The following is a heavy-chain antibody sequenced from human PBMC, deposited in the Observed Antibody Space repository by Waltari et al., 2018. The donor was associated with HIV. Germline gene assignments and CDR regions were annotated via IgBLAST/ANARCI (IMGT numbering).Heavy chain of an antibody. D-gene: IGHD5-18*01. CDR2: INPNSGGT. Sequence: QVQLVQSGAEVKKPGASVKVSCKASGYTLIGSYMHWVRQDPGQGLEWMGWINPNSGGTNYAQKFQGRVTMTRDTSISTADMELSRLRSDDTAVYYCAREWRDTRDYYGMDVWGQGTTVTVSS. V-gene: IGHV1-2*02. CDR3: AREWRDTRDYYGMDV. J-gene: IGHJ6*02. CDR1: GYTLIGSY.